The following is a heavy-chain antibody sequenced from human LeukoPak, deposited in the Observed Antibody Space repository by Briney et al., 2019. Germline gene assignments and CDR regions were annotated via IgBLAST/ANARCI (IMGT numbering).Heavy chain of an antibody. J-gene: IGHJ4*02. D-gene: IGHD6-19*01. CDR3: ARADVTVAGKLNYFDY. CDR1: GFIFTDYF. Sequence: GGSLRLSCAASGFIFTDYFMTWFRQAPGKGLEWISYISGSGGAIFFADSLKGRFTISRDNAKNSLYLQMNSLTVEDTGVYFCARADVTVAGKLNYFDYRGQGTLVTVSS. CDR2: ISGSGGAI. V-gene: IGHV3-11*01.